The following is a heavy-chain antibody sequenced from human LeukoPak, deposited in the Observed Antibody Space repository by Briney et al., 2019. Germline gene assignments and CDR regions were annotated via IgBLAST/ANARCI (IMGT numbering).Heavy chain of an antibody. CDR3: AREVPHYYDSSGYYY. CDR2: INPNSGGT. D-gene: IGHD3-22*01. CDR1: GYTFTGYY. J-gene: IGHJ4*02. Sequence: ASVKVSCKASGYTFTGYYMHWVRQAPGQGLEWMGWINPNSGGTNYAQKLQGRVTMTTDTSTSTAYMELRSLRSDDTAVYYCAREVPHYYDSSGYYYWGQGTLVTVSS. V-gene: IGHV1-2*02.